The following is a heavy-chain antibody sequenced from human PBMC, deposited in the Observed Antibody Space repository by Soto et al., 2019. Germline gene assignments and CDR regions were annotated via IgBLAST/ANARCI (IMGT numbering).Heavy chain of an antibody. CDR2: ISAYNGNT. J-gene: IGHJ4*02. CDR3: ARDRRELLLRIYYFDY. Sequence: QVQLVQSGAEVKKPGASVKVSCKASGYTFTSYGISWVRQAPGQGLEWMGWISAYNGNTNYAQKLQGRVTMTTDTSTRTDYMELRSLRSDDTAVYYCARDRRELLLRIYYFDYWGQGPLVTVSS. D-gene: IGHD1-26*01. V-gene: IGHV1-18*01. CDR1: GYTFTSYG.